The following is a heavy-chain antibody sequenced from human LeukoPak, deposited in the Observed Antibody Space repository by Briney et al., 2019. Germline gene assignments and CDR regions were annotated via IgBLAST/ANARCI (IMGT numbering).Heavy chain of an antibody. CDR1: GFTFSSYG. D-gene: IGHD2-15*01. Sequence: GGSLRLSCAASGFTFSSYGMHWVRQAPGKGLEWVAVISYDGSNKYYADSVKGRFTISRDNSKNTLYLQMNSLRAEDTAVYYCAKAETHFCSGGSCYGTQHAFDIWGQGTMVTVSS. J-gene: IGHJ3*02. CDR3: AKAETHFCSGGSCYGTQHAFDI. CDR2: ISYDGSNK. V-gene: IGHV3-30*18.